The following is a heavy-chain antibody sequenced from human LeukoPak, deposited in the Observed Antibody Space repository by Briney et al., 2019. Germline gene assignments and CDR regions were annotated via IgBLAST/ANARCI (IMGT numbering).Heavy chain of an antibody. CDR2: ISISGSTI. Sequence: GVSLRLSCAASGFTFSSYEMNWVRQAPGKGLEWVSYISISGSTIYYADSVKGRFTISRDNAKNSLYLQMNSLRAEDTAVYYCAELGITMIGGVWGKGTTVTISS. J-gene: IGHJ6*04. V-gene: IGHV3-48*03. CDR1: GFTFSSYE. CDR3: AELGITMIGGV. D-gene: IGHD3-10*02.